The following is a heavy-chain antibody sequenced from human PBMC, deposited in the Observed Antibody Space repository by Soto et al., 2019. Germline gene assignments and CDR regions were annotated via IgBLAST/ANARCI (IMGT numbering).Heavy chain of an antibody. CDR1: GFTFSDYY. V-gene: IGHV3-11*06. J-gene: IGHJ4*02. D-gene: IGHD6-19*01. CDR3: ARVYSSGWDLFDY. CDR2: ISSSSSYT. Sequence: LRLSCAASGFTFSDYYMSWIRQAPGKGLEWVSYISSSSSYTNYADSVKGRFTISRDNAKNSLYLQMNSLRAEDTAVYYCARVYSSGWDLFDYWGQGTLVTVSS.